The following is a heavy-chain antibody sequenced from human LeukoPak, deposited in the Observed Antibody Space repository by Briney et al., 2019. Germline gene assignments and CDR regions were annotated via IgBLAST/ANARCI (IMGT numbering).Heavy chain of an antibody. Sequence: PGGSLRLSCAASGFTFDDYAMHWVRQAPGKGLEWVSGISWNSGSIGYADSVKGRFTISRDNAKNSLYLQMNSLRAEDTALYYCAKDYDSSGSYFDYWGQGTLVTVSS. CDR3: AKDYDSSGSYFDY. D-gene: IGHD3-22*01. J-gene: IGHJ4*02. V-gene: IGHV3-9*01. CDR1: GFTFDDYA. CDR2: ISWNSGSI.